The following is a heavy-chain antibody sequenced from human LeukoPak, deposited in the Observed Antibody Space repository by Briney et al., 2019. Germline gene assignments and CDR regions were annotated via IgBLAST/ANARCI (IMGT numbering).Heavy chain of an antibody. CDR1: GFTFSSYW. CDR2: INSDGSST. Sequence: PGRSLRLSCAASGFTFSSYWMHWVRQAPGKGLVWVSRINSDGSSTSYADSVKGRFTISRDNAKNTLYLQMNSLRAEDTAVYYCARPYCSGGSCLYNWFDPWGQGTLVTVSS. J-gene: IGHJ5*02. CDR3: ARPYCSGGSCLYNWFDP. V-gene: IGHV3-74*01. D-gene: IGHD2-15*01.